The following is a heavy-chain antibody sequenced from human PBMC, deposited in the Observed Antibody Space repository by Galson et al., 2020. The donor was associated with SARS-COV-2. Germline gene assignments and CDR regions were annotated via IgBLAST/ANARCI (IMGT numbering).Heavy chain of an antibody. CDR2: IYYDGSDK. Sequence: GGSLRLSCAASGFTFNRYGIHWVRQAPGKGLEWVAIIYYDGSDKYYADSVKGRFTISRDNANNNVYLQMHSLRAEDTAIYYCAREGISGSYGIDYWGQGTLVTVSS. CDR3: AREGISGSYGIDY. CDR1: GFTFNRYG. D-gene: IGHD1-26*01. J-gene: IGHJ4*02. V-gene: IGHV3-33*01.